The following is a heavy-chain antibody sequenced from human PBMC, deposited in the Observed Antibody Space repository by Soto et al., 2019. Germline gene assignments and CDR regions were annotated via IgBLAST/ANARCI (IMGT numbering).Heavy chain of an antibody. Sequence: QVQLQESGPGLVKPSETLSLTCTVSGGSVSSGSYYWSWIRQPPGKGLEWIGYIYYSGSTNYNPPXXSRVTISVDTXXNXLXXKLSSVTAADTAVYYCASQGRYCSGGSCSRGAFDYWGQGTLVTVSS. CDR1: GGSVSSGSYY. J-gene: IGHJ4*02. D-gene: IGHD2-15*01. CDR2: IYYSGST. CDR3: ASQGRYCSGGSCSRGAFDY. V-gene: IGHV4-61*01.